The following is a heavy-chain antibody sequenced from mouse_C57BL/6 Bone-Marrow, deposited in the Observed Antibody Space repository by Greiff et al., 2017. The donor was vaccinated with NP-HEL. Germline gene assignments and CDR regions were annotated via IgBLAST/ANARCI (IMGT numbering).Heavy chain of an antibody. CDR3: AGITTVVATDYAMDY. D-gene: IGHD1-1*01. J-gene: IGHJ4*01. Sequence: VQLQQPGAELVKPGASVKMSCKASGYTFTSYWITWVKQRPGPGLEWIGDIYPGSGSTNYNEKFKSKATLTVDTSSSTAYMQLSSLTSEDSAVYYCAGITTVVATDYAMDYWGQGTSVTVSS. CDR2: IYPGSGST. V-gene: IGHV1-55*01. CDR1: GYTFTSYW.